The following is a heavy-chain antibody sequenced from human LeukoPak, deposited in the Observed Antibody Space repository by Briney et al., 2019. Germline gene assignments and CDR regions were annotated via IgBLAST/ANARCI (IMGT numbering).Heavy chain of an antibody. CDR1: GGSISSSSYY. CDR2: IYYSGST. CDR3: ARESMVRGVTPASFDY. D-gene: IGHD3-10*01. J-gene: IGHJ4*02. Sequence: SETLSLTCTVSGGSISSSSYYWGWIRQPPGKGLEWIGSIYYSGSTYYNPSLKSRVTISVDTSKNQFSLKLSSVTAADTAVYYCARESMVRGVTPASFDYWGQGTLVTVSS. V-gene: IGHV4-39*07.